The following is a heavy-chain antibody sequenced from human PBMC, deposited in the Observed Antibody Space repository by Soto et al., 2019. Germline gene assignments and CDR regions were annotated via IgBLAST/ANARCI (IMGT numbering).Heavy chain of an antibody. CDR3: ARDLAARVVEAAPWGNLFDV. CDR1: GDSVSSNSAA. J-gene: IGHJ3*01. V-gene: IGHV6-1*01. D-gene: IGHD2-15*01. CDR2: TYYRSKWYN. Sequence: SQTLSLTCAISGDSVSSNSAAWNWIRQSPSRGLEWLGRTYYRSKWYNDYAVSVKSRITINPDTSRNHFSLQLNSVTPEDTAVYYCARDLAARVVEAAPWGNLFDVWGQGTMVTVSS.